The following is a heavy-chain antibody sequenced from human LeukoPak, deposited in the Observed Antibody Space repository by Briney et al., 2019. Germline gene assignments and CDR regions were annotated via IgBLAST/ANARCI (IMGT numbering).Heavy chain of an antibody. CDR2: IYSGGST. Sequence: GGSLRLSCAASGFTVSSNYMNWVRQAPGKGLEWVSVIYSGGSTYYADSVKGRFTISRDNSKNTLYLQMNSLRAEDTAVYYCARDLSVAAFDYWGQGTLVTVSS. CDR3: ARDLSVAAFDY. V-gene: IGHV3-53*01. CDR1: GFTVSSNY. D-gene: IGHD6-19*01. J-gene: IGHJ4*02.